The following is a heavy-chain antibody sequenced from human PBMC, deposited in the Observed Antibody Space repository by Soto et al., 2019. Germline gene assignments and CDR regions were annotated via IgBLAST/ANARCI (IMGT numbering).Heavy chain of an antibody. J-gene: IGHJ4*02. CDR3: AREYDYYDSSGYYSFDY. CDR1: GGTFSSYA. D-gene: IGHD3-22*01. CDR2: IIPIFGTA. Sequence: SVKVSCKASGGTFSSYAISWVRQAPGQGLEWMGGIIPIFGTANYAQKFQGRVTITADESTSTAYMELSSLRSEDTAVYYCAREYDYYDSSGYYSFDYWGQGTLVTVSS. V-gene: IGHV1-69*13.